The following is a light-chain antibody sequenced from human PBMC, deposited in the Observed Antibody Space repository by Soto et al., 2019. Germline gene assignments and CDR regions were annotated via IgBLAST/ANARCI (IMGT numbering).Light chain of an antibody. Sequence: IVMTQTPLSLAVIPGQPASISCKSSQSLRYSDGKAYLFWYLQKPGQPPHLLIYEASNRFSGVPDRFSGSGSGTDFTLKISRVEPEDVGVYYCMQSLQVPLTFGGGTKVDI. CDR2: EAS. J-gene: IGKJ4*01. CDR1: QSLRYSDGKAY. V-gene: IGKV2D-29*01. CDR3: MQSLQVPLT.